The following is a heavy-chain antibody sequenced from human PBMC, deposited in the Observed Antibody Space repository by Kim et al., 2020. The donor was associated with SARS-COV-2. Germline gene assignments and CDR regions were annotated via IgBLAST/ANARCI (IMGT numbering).Heavy chain of an antibody. CDR3: ARRGSYGAFDI. V-gene: IGHV4-39*01. Sequence: SETLSLTCTVSGGSISSSSYYWGWIRQPPGKGLEWIGSIYYSGSTYYNPSLKSRVTISVDTSKNQFSLKLSSVTAEDTAVYYCARRGSYGAFDIWGQGTMVTVSS. CDR1: GGSISSSSYY. CDR2: IYYSGST. D-gene: IGHD1-26*01. J-gene: IGHJ3*02.